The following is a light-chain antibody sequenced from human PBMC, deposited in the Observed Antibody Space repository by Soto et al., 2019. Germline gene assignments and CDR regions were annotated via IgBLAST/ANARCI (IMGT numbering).Light chain of an antibody. CDR3: QQSYSRVT. CDR1: QSISNY. V-gene: IGKV1-39*01. CDR2: AAS. J-gene: IGKJ1*01. Sequence: DIQMTQSPSSLSASVGDRVTITCRASQSISNYFSWYQQKPGKAPKLLIYAASSLQSGVPSRFSGSGSGTDFTLTISSLQPEDFATYYCQQSYSRVTFGQGTKVDIK.